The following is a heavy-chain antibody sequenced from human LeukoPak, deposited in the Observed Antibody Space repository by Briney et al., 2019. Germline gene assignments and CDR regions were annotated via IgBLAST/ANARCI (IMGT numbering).Heavy chain of an antibody. CDR2: ISAYNGNT. CDR3: GRDYYDGSGYFDY. V-gene: IGHV1-18*01. J-gene: IGHJ4*02. D-gene: IGHD3-22*01. CDR1: GYTFTNYG. Sequence: ASVKVSCKASGYTFTNYGISWVRQAPGQGLEWMGWISAYNGNTNYAQKLQGRVTMTTDTLTSTANMELRSLSSDDTAVYYCGRDYYDGSGYFDYWGQGTLVTVSS.